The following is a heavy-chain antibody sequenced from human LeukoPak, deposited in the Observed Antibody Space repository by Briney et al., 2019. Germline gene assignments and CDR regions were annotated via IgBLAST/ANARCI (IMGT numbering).Heavy chain of an antibody. V-gene: IGHV1-69*13. J-gene: IGHJ4*02. CDR2: IIPIFGTA. CDR1: GGTFSSYA. D-gene: IGHD3-10*01. CDR3: ASDYGSGSYYIPAFDY. Sequence: ASVKVSCKASGGTFSSYAISWVRQAPGQGLEWMGGIIPIFGTANYAQKFQARVTITADESTSTAYMELSSLRSEDTAVYYCASDYGSGSYYIPAFDYWGQGTLVTVSS.